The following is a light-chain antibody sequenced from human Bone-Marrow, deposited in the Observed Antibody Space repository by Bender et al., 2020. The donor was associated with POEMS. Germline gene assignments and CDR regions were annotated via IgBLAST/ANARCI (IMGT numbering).Light chain of an antibody. CDR3: NSYAAGNFYV. J-gene: IGLJ1*01. CDR1: TSNIGIHS. CDR2: MDS. V-gene: IGLV1-44*01. Sequence: QSVLTQPPSASGTPGQSVAISCSGSTSNIGIHSVYWYQQLPGTAPKLLIYMDSQRPSGVPDRFSGSKSGNTASLTVSGLQAEDEADYYCNSYAAGNFYVFGSGTSVTVL.